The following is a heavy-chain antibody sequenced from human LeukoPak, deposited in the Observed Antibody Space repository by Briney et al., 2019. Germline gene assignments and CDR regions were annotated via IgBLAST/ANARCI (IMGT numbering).Heavy chain of an antibody. V-gene: IGHV1-69*05. CDR2: IIPIFGTA. J-gene: IGHJ6*03. CDR1: GGTFSSYA. CDR3: ARGPDIVVVPAAILSYYYYMDV. D-gene: IGHD2-2*01. Sequence: ASVKVSCKASGGTFSSYAISWVRQAPGQGLEWMGGIIPIFGTANYAQKFQGRVTITTDESTSTAYMELSSLRSEDTAVYYCARGPDIVVVPAAILSYYYYMDVWGKGTTVTVSS.